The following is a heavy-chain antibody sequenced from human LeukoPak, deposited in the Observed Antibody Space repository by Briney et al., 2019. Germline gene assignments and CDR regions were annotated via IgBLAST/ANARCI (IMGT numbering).Heavy chain of an antibody. V-gene: IGHV1-18*01. CDR2: VSGLNRNT. Sequence: GASVKVSCKASGYNFTRYGISWVRQAPGQGLEWMGWVSGLNRNTDYAPKVQGRVIMTTDTSTSTAYMELRSLRSDDTAVYYCARLGYSSSSNWFDPWGQGTLVTVSS. CDR3: ARLGYSSSSNWFDP. J-gene: IGHJ5*02. D-gene: IGHD2-15*01. CDR1: GYNFTRYG.